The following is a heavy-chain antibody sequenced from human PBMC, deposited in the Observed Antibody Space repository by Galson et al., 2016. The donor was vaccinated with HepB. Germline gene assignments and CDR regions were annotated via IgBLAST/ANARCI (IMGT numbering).Heavy chain of an antibody. Sequence: SLRPSCAASGFTFSSFSMNWVRQAPGKGLEWVSYIHSSSSTIYYADSVKGRFTISRDNARNSLYLQMNSLRAEDTAVYYCATYSGSYRLGYWGQGTLVTVSS. V-gene: IGHV3-48*01. D-gene: IGHD1-26*01. CDR3: ATYSGSYRLGY. CDR2: IHSSSSTI. CDR1: GFTFSSFS. J-gene: IGHJ4*02.